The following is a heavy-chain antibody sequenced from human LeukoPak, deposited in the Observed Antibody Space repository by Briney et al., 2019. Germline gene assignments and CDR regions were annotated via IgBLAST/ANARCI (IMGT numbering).Heavy chain of an antibody. V-gene: IGHV4-34*01. CDR3: ATLESWLGFQH. CDR1: GGSFSGYY. CDR2: INHSGST. Sequence: SETLTLTCAVYGGSFSGYYWSWIRQPPGKGLEWIGEINHSGSTNYNPSLKSQLTISVDTSKNQFPLRLSSVTAADTAVYYCATLESWLGFQHWGQGTLVTVSS. J-gene: IGHJ1*01. D-gene: IGHD6-19*01.